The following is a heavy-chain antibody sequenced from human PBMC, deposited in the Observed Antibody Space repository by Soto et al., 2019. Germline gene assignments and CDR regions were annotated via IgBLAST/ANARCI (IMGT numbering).Heavy chain of an antibody. Sequence: SETLSLTCTVSGGSIGSFYWSWIRQPPGKGLEWIGYIYYSGSTNYNPSLKSRVTISVDTSKNQFSLKLSSVTAEDSAVHYCARDRSSGYYLDYWGQGTVVTVSS. CDR3: ARDRSSGYYLDY. V-gene: IGHV4-59*01. D-gene: IGHD3-22*01. CDR2: IYYSGST. J-gene: IGHJ4*02. CDR1: GGSIGSFY.